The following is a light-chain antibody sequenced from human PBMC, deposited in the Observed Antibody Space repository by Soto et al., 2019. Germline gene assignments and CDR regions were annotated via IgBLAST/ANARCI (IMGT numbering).Light chain of an antibody. CDR2: EVT. V-gene: IGLV2-14*01. J-gene: IGLJ3*02. CDR3: NSYASTSARL. Sequence: QSVLTQPASVSGSPGQSITISCTGTSSDVGAFNYVSWYQQHPGKTPKLIIYEVTNRPSGVSNRFSGSKSGNTASLTISGLQAEDDADYYCNSYASTSARLFGGGTKVTVL. CDR1: SSDVGAFNY.